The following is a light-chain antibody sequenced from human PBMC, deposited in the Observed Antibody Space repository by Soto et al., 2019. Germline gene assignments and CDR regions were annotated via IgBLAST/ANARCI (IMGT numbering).Light chain of an antibody. J-gene: IGLJ2*01. V-gene: IGLV1-40*01. CDR2: GNT. CDR3: QSYDTSLSGPVV. CDR1: SSNIGASCD. Sequence: QSVLTQPSSVSGAPGQRVTMSCTGSSSNIGASCDVHWYQHLPGTAPKLLIYGNTNRPSGVPDRFSGSKSGTSASLAITGLQAEDEADYYCQSYDTSLSGPVVFGGGTKLTVL.